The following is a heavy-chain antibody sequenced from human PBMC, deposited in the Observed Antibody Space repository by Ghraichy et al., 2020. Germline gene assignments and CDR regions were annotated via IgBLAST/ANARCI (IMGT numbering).Heavy chain of an antibody. CDR1: GGSFSGYY. J-gene: IGHJ3*02. V-gene: IGHV4-34*01. CDR3: ARGHIVAKYAFDI. CDR2: INHSGST. Sequence: SETLSLTCAVYGGSFSGYYWSWIRQPPGKGLEWIGEINHSGSTNYNPSLKSRVTISVDTSKNQFSLKLSSVTAADTAVYYCARGHIVAKYAFDIWGQGTMVTVSS. D-gene: IGHD5-12*01.